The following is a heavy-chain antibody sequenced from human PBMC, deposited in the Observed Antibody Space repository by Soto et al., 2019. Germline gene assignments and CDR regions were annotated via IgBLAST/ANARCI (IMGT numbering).Heavy chain of an antibody. J-gene: IGHJ4*02. D-gene: IGHD3-10*01. CDR3: AKGEVRGIIPSYFDY. CDR2: ISNDGSNE. Sequence: GGSLRLSCAGSGFTFRWFGMNWVRQAPGKGLEWVARISNDGSNEYYVDSVKGRFTISRDNSKNTLYLQMDSLRAEDTAVYYCAKGEVRGIIPSYFDYWGRGTLVTVSS. V-gene: IGHV3-30*18. CDR1: GFTFRWFG.